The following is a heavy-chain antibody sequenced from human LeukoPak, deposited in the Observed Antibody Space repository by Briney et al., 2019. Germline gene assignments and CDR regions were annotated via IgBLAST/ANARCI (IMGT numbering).Heavy chain of an antibody. J-gene: IGHJ4*02. Sequence: GGSLRLSCAASGFTFSCYSMNWVRQAPGKGLEWVSYISSSSSTIYYADSVKGRFTISRDNAKNSLYLQMNSLRAEDTAVYYCARDGDYYDSSGYGGGYWGQGTLVTVSS. V-gene: IGHV3-48*01. CDR1: GFTFSCYS. CDR2: ISSSSSTI. D-gene: IGHD3-22*01. CDR3: ARDGDYYDSSGYGGGY.